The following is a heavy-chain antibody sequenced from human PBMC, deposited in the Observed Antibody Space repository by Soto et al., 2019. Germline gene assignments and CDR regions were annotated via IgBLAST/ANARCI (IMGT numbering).Heavy chain of an antibody. J-gene: IGHJ6*02. CDR3: ARGPIVLRFLEWLLLPPFYYYGMDV. CDR1: GYTFTGYY. CDR2: INPNSGGT. D-gene: IGHD3-3*01. V-gene: IGHV1-2*04. Sequence: ASVKVSCKASGYTFTGYYMHWVRQAPGQGLEWMGWINPNSGGTNYAQKFQGWVTMTRDTSISTAYMELSRLRSDDTAVYYCARGPIVLRFLEWLLLPPFYYYGMDVWGQGTTVTVSS.